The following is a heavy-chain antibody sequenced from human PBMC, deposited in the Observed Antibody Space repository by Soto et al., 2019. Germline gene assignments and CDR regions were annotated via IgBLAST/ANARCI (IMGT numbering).Heavy chain of an antibody. V-gene: IGHV3-53*01. CDR1: GFTVSSNY. J-gene: IGHJ4*02. D-gene: IGHD3-3*01. CDR3: AGTQHTLEWLLVFDY. Sequence: GGSLRLSCAASGFTVSSNYMSWVRQAPGKGLEWVSVIYSGGSTYYADSVKGRFTTSRDNSKNTLYLQMNSLRAEDTAVYYCAGTQHTLEWLLVFDYWGQGTLVTVSS. CDR2: IYSGGST.